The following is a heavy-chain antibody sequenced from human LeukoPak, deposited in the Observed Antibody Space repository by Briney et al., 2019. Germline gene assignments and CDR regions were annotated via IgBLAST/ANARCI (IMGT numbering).Heavy chain of an antibody. V-gene: IGHV4-59*08. CDR1: GGSISSYY. CDR2: IYYSGST. Sequence: SETLSLTCTVSGGSISSYYWSWIRQPSGKGLEWIGYIYYSGSTNYNPSLKSRVTILVDTSKNQFSLKLSSVTAADTAVYYCARVGYYDSSGYSIDYWGQGTLVTVSS. D-gene: IGHD3-22*01. CDR3: ARVGYYDSSGYSIDY. J-gene: IGHJ4*02.